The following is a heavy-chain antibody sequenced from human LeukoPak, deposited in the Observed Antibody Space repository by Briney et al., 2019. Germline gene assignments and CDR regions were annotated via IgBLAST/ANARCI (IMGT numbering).Heavy chain of an antibody. CDR3: ARGSWDLSRVIHVRNAFHI. CDR1: GGSINSGSDY. J-gene: IGHJ3*02. CDR2: IYTTATT. Sequence: PSQTLSLTCTASGGSINSGSDYWTWIRQPAGKGLEWIGRIYTTATTTYNPSLESRVTISKDTSNNRFSLKLSSVTAADTAVYYCARGSWDLSRVIHVRNAFHIWGPGTIVIVSS. V-gene: IGHV4-61*02. D-gene: IGHD1-26*01.